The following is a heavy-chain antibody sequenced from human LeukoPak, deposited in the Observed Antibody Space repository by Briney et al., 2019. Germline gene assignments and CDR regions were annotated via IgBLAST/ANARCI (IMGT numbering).Heavy chain of an antibody. J-gene: IGHJ4*02. CDR2: IWYDGSNK. Sequence: GRSLRLSCAASGFTFSSYAMHWVRQAPGKGLEWVAVIWYDGSNKYYADSVKGRFTISRDNSKNTLYLQMNSLRAEDTAVYYCAKDLEYSPAANYYFDYWGQGTLVTVSS. CDR1: GFTFSSYA. CDR3: AKDLEYSPAANYYFDY. D-gene: IGHD6-6*01. V-gene: IGHV3-33*06.